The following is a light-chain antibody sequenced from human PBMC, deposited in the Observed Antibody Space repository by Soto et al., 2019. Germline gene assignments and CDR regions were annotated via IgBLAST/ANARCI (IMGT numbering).Light chain of an antibody. CDR1: QSVYSM. CDR2: DAS. J-gene: IGKJ1*01. Sequence: EIVMTQSPATLSVSPGERATLSCRASQSVYSMLAWYQQKPGQAPRLLIYDASTRATGIPASFSGSGSGTEFTLTISSLQSGDFAVYYCQQHDNWPSTFGQGTKVDIK. CDR3: QQHDNWPST. V-gene: IGKV3-15*01.